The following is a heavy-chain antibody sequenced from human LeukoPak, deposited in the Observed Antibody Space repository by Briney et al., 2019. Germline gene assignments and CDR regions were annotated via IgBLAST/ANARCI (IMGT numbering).Heavy chain of an antibody. D-gene: IGHD1-26*01. J-gene: IGHJ4*02. Sequence: GGSLRLSCAASGFTFSDYYMSWIRQAPGKGLEWVSYISSSGSTIYYADSVKGRFTISRDNAKNSLYLQMNSLRAEDTAVYYCAKDSHEWELLIDYWGQGTLVTVSS. CDR3: AKDSHEWELLIDY. CDR2: ISSSGSTI. CDR1: GFTFSDYY. V-gene: IGHV3-11*01.